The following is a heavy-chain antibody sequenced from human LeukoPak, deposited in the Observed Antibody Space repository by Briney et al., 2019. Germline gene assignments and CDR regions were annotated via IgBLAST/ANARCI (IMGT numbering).Heavy chain of an antibody. J-gene: IGHJ4*02. CDR3: ARQAYNWKIGSPYYFDY. CDR2: ISPSGGST. CDR1: GYTFTSYY. V-gene: IGHV1-46*01. Sequence: GASVKVSCKASGYTFTSYYMHWVRQAPGQGLEWMGIISPSGGSTSYAQKFQGRVTMTRDASTSTVYMELSSLRSEDTAVYYCARQAYNWKIGSPYYFDYWGQGTLVTVSS. D-gene: IGHD1-20*01.